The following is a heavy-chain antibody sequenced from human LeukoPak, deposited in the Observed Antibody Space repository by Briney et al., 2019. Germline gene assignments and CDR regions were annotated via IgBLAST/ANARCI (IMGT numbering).Heavy chain of an antibody. Sequence: ASVKVSCKASGYSFATYGISWVRQAPGQGLEWMGWISPYDGNTKYSRKFQGRVTLTTETSTTTAYMELRNLRSDDTAVYYCAREGDWGQGTLVTVSS. J-gene: IGHJ1*01. CDR2: ISPYDGNT. CDR1: GYSFATYG. CDR3: AREGD. V-gene: IGHV1-18*01.